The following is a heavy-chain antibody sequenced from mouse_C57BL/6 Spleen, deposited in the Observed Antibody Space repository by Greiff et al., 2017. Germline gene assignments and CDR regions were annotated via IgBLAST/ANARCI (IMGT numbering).Heavy chain of an antibody. D-gene: IGHD1-1*01. CDR1: GYTFTDHT. CDR3: ARPRVVADYYAMDY. CDR2: IYPRDGST. V-gene: IGHV1-78*01. Sequence: VKLMESDAELVKPGASVKISCKVSGYTFTDHTIHWMKQRPEQGLEWIGYIYPRDGSTKYNEKFKGKATLTADKSSSTAYMQLNSLTSEDSAVYFCARPRVVADYYAMDYWGQGTSVTVSS. J-gene: IGHJ4*01.